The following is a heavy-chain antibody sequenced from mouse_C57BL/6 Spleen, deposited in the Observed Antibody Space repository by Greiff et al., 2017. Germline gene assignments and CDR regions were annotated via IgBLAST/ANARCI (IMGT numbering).Heavy chain of an antibody. Sequence: VQLQQSGAELVRPGASVTLSCKASGYTFTDYEMHWVKQTPVHGLEWIGAIDPETGGTAYNQKFTGKAILTADKSSSTAYMERRSLTSEDSAVYYCTRSDYGSSYWYFDVWGTGTTVTVSS. D-gene: IGHD1-1*01. J-gene: IGHJ1*03. CDR1: GYTFTDYE. CDR3: TRSDYGSSYWYFDV. CDR2: IDPETGGT. V-gene: IGHV1-15*01.